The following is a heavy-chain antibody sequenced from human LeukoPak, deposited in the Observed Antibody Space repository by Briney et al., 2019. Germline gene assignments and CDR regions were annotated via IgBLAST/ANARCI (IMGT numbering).Heavy chain of an antibody. CDR3: SRVERSSINNYYYYMAA. V-gene: IGHV3-49*03. D-gene: IGHD2-2*01. CDR2: SRSRAHGGTT. J-gene: IGHJ6*03. CDR1: GFTFGENA. Sequence: PGGSLRLSCTAFGFTFGENAMIWFRQSPGKGLEWVSLSRSRAHGGTTEYAASVMGRFTMSRDDSKNIAYLQMNSLETEDTAVYYCSRVERSSINNYYYYMAAWGKGTSVTVSS.